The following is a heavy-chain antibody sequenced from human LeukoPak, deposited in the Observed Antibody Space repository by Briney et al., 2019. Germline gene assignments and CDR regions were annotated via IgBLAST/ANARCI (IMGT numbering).Heavy chain of an antibody. CDR3: ARVGLWFGELYVAFDI. V-gene: IGHV3-21*01. D-gene: IGHD3-10*01. Sequence: ETLSLTCTVSGGSISSSHYYWDWIRQPPGKGLEWVSSISSSSSYIYYADSVKGRFTISRDNAKNSLYLQMNSLRAEDTAVYYCARVGLWFGELYVAFDIWGQGTMVTVSS. CDR1: GGSISSSHYY. CDR2: ISSSSSYI. J-gene: IGHJ3*02.